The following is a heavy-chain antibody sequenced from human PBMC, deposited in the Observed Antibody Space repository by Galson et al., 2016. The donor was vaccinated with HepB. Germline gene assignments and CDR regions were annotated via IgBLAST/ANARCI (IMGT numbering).Heavy chain of an antibody. CDR3: ARSGKRMVVTAPIDY. J-gene: IGHJ4*02. CDR2: ISYDGRDK. D-gene: IGHD2-21*02. CDR1: RFTFSRNA. Sequence: SLRLSCAASRFTFSRNAMHWVRQAPGKGLDWVAAISYDGRDKYYADSVKGRFTISRDNSRNMVYLEMNSLRPEDTAVYYCARSGKRMVVTAPIDYWGQGTLVTVSS. V-gene: IGHV3-30-3*01.